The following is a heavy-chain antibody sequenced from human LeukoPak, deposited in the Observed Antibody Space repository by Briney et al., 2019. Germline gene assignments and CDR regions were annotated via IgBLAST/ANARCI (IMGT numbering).Heavy chain of an antibody. J-gene: IGHJ4*02. CDR1: GFTFDDYA. V-gene: IGHV3-9*01. CDR2: ISWNSGSI. CDR3: AKGHGRDSSGYFSQFDY. Sequence: GGSLRLSCAASGFTFDDYAMHWVRHAPGKGLEWVSGISWNSGSIGYADSVKGRFTISRDNAKNSLYLQMNSLRAEDTALYYCAKGHGRDSSGYFSQFDYWGQGTLVTVSS. D-gene: IGHD3-22*01.